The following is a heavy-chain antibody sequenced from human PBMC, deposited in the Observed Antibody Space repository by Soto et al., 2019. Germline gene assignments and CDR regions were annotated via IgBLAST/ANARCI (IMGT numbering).Heavy chain of an antibody. Sequence: QLHLVQSGAVVKKPGASVTVSCSASGYPVTAYYMHWVRQAPGRGLEWMGGINPATGAAKYTQTFQGRVTMTRATSTSTVFMELSGLTSGDTAVFYCASGGGVGVAGSAAFDMWGQGTLVTVSS. CDR3: ASGGGVGVAGSAAFDM. J-gene: IGHJ3*02. CDR1: GYPVTAYY. D-gene: IGHD3-3*01. CDR2: INPATGAA. V-gene: IGHV1-2*02.